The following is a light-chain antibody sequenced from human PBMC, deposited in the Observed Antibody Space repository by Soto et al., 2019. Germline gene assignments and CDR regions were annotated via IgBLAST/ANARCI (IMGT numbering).Light chain of an antibody. Sequence: EIVLTQSPATLSLSPGERATLSCRASQSVSSYLAWYQQKPGQAPRLLIYDASNRATGIPARFSGSGSGTDFTLTISSLEPEDSAVYYCQQRSNWPLGGTFGPGTKVDIK. V-gene: IGKV3-11*01. CDR1: QSVSSY. J-gene: IGKJ3*01. CDR3: QQRSNWPLGGT. CDR2: DAS.